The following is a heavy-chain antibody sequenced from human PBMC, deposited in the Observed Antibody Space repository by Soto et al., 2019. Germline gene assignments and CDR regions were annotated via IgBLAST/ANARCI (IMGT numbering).Heavy chain of an antibody. CDR1: GASVSSHH. Sequence: QVQLQESGPGVVKPSETLSLTCTVSGASVSSHHWTWIRQPPGKGMEWIGDYSDSARYSPSLKSRVTISADTSKNQFSLNLSSVTAADTAVYYCAAYRRGEGGRGYWGQGTLVTVSS. D-gene: IGHD6-19*01. V-gene: IGHV4-59*08. J-gene: IGHJ4*02. CDR2: DYSDSA. CDR3: AAYRRGEGGRGY.